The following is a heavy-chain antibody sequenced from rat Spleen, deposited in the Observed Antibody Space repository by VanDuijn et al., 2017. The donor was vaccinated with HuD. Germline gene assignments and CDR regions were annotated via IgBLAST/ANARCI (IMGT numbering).Heavy chain of an antibody. CDR1: GFTFNNYW. V-gene: IGHV5-31*01. CDR2: ITHIGATS. Sequence: EVQLVESGGGLVQPGRSLKLSCVASGFTFNNYWMTWIRQAPGKGLEWVATITHIGATSYYPDSVKGRFTISRDNAKSTLYLQMNGLRSADTAAYYCKRDLTGTSDYWGQGVMVTVSS. CDR3: KRDLTGTSDY. J-gene: IGHJ2*01. D-gene: IGHD5-1*01.